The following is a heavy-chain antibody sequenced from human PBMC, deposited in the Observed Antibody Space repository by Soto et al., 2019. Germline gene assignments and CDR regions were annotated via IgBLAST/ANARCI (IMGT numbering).Heavy chain of an antibody. Sequence: QVQLVESGGGVVQPGGSLRLSCAASGFTFRNHAMHWFRQAPGKGLECLAVIAHAGSNAFYRDSVKGRFTVSRDNSKNTLDLYMNSLRSEDTGVYYCARGDREDILVVGGARPGEYGTDIWGQGTTVIGSS. CDR2: IAHAGSNA. CDR1: GFTFRNHA. J-gene: IGHJ6*02. D-gene: IGHD2-15*01. V-gene: IGHV3-30-3*01. CDR3: ARGDREDILVVGGARPGEYGTDI.